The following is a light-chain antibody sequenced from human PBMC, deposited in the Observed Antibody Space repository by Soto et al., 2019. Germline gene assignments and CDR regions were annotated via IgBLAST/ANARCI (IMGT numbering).Light chain of an antibody. Sequence: DIQMTQSPSSLSASVGDRVTITCRASQNIANFLNWYQQKPVKAPKLLIYAASSLQSGVPSRFSGGGFGTDFTLPISSLQSEDFATSYCQQNSSPHPITFGQGTRLDIK. J-gene: IGKJ5*01. CDR3: QQNSSPHPIT. CDR1: QNIANF. V-gene: IGKV1-39*01. CDR2: AAS.